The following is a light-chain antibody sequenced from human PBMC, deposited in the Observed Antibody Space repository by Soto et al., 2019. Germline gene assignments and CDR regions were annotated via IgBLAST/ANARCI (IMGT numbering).Light chain of an antibody. CDR3: QQHGSSPIT. Sequence: EIVLTQSPGTLSLSPGERATLSCRASQSVSSSHLAWYQQKPGQAPRLLIYGASSRATGIPDRFSGSGSGTDFTLTINRLEPEDFAVYYCQQHGSSPITFGQGTRLGIK. J-gene: IGKJ5*01. CDR2: GAS. CDR1: QSVSSSH. V-gene: IGKV3-20*01.